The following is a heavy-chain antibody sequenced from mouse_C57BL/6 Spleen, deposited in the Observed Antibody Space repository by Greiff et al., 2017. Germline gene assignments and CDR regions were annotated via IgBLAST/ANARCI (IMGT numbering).Heavy chain of an antibody. CDR2: IYPGSGST. V-gene: IGHV1-55*01. CDR3: ARGGYYVHCDY. Sequence: QVQLQQPGAELVKPGASVKMSCKASGYTFTSYWITWVKQRPGQGLEWIGDIYPGSGSTNYHEKFKSKATLTVDTSSSTAYMQLSSLTSEDSAVYYCARGGYYVHCDYWGQGNTLTVST. J-gene: IGHJ2*01. D-gene: IGHD2-3*01. CDR1: GYTFTSYW.